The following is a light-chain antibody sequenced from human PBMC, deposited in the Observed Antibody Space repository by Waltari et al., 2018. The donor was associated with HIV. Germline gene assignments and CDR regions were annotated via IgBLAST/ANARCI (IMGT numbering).Light chain of an antibody. CDR2: EVS. J-gene: IGLJ3*02. V-gene: IGLV2-14*01. CDR1: NSAVGGYNY. CDR3: SSYTSSSTLRV. Sequence: QSALPPPASVSGSPGQSITIPRPGTNSAVGGYNYVPWYQHHPGKAPKLMIYEVSNRPSGVSNRFSGSNAGNTASLTISGLQAEDEADYYCSSYTSSSTLRVFGGGTKLTVL.